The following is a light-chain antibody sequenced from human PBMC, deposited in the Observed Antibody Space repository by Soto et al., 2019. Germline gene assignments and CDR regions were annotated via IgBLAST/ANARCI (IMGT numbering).Light chain of an antibody. CDR1: QDISNY. Sequence: DIQMTQSPSSLSASVGDRVTITCQASQDISNYLNWYQHKPGKAPKLLIYDASNLETGAPSRFSGSGSGTDFTFTISSLQPEDIATYYCQQYDNLPLTFGGGTKVEIK. CDR2: DAS. J-gene: IGKJ4*01. CDR3: QQYDNLPLT. V-gene: IGKV1-33*01.